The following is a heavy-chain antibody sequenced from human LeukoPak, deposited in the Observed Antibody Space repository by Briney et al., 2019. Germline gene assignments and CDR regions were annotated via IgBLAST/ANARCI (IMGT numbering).Heavy chain of an antibody. J-gene: IGHJ6*03. CDR3: AKGPSVDYYYYMDV. CDR2: IRYDGSNK. D-gene: IGHD2-2*01. CDR1: GFTFSSYG. Sequence: GGSLRLSCAASGFTFSSYGMHWVRQAPGKGLEWVAFIRYDGSNKYYADSVKGRFTISRDNSKNTLYLQMNSLRAEDPAVYYCAKGPSVDYYYYMDVWGKGTTVTASS. V-gene: IGHV3-30*02.